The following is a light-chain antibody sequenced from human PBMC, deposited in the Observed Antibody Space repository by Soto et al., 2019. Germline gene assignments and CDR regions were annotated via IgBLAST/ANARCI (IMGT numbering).Light chain of an antibody. Sequence: EIVLTQSPGTLSLSPGERATLSCRASQSVSSIYLAWYQQKPGQAPRLLVYGASSRPTGIPDRFSGSGSGADFPLTISRLEPEDCAVYYCQQYCSSALTFGGGTKVEIK. CDR3: QQYCSSALT. V-gene: IGKV3-20*01. CDR1: QSVSSIY. J-gene: IGKJ4*01. CDR2: GAS.